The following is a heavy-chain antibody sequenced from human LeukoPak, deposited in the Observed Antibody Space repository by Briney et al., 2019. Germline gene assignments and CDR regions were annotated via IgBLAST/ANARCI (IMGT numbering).Heavy chain of an antibody. D-gene: IGHD3-3*01. J-gene: IGHJ3*02. V-gene: IGHV3-9*03. Sequence: PGRSLRLSCAASGFTFDDYAMHWVRQAPGKGLEWVSGISWNSGSIGYADSVKGRFTISRDNAKNSLYLQMNSLRAEDMALYYCAKGNRFLTTDDAFDIWGQGTMVTVSS. CDR1: GFTFDDYA. CDR3: AKGNRFLTTDDAFDI. CDR2: ISWNSGSI.